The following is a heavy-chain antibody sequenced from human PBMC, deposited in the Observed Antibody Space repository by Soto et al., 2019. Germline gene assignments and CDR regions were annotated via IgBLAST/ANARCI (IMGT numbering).Heavy chain of an antibody. V-gene: IGHV1-69*13. CDR1: GGTFSNYT. D-gene: IGHD1-1*01. Sequence: SVKVSCKTSGGTFSNYTINWVRQAPGQGPEWMGGIIPIFGTANYAQKFQGRITFTADESTNTAYMELSSLRSEDTAVYYCARPLGNSPRFDYWGQGTLVTVSS. CDR3: ARPLGNSPRFDY. J-gene: IGHJ4*02. CDR2: IIPIFGTA.